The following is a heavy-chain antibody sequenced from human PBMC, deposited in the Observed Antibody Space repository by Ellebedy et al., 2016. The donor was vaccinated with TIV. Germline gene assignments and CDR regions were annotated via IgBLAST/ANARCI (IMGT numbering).Heavy chain of an antibody. V-gene: IGHV4-39*01. J-gene: IGHJ6*02. D-gene: IGHD3-10*01. CDR1: GGSISSSGYY. CDR3: ARIWFGDLLSPEGDV. CDR2: IHSSGST. Sequence: SETLSLTXTVSGGSISSSGYYWGWIRQPPGKGLEWIGSIHSSGSTYYSPSLKSRLTISLDTSKNQFSVKLSSVTAADTALYYCARIWFGDLLSPEGDVWGQGTTVTVSS.